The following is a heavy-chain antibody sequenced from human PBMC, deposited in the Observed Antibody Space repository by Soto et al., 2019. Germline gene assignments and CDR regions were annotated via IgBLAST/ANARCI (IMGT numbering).Heavy chain of an antibody. CDR2: IRSKANSYAT. V-gene: IGHV3-73*01. D-gene: IGHD6-13*01. CDR3: TRHYPEQQLVRAFDI. J-gene: IGHJ3*02. CDR1: GFTFSGSA. Sequence: QAGGSLRLSCAASGFTFSGSAMHWVRQASGKGLEWVGRIRSKANSYATAYAASVKGRFTISRDDSKNTAYLQMNSLKTEDTAVYYCTRHYPEQQLVRAFDIWGQGTMVTVSS.